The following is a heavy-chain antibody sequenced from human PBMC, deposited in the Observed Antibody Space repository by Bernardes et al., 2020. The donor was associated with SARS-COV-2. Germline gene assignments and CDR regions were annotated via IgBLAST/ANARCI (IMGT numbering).Heavy chain of an antibody. J-gene: IGHJ6*02. V-gene: IGHV3-23*01. Sequence: GGSLRLSCVASGFTFNTYAMNWVRQAPGKGLEWVSSISGNGLTTYYADSVKGRFTISRDNSKNILSLDMNTLRAEDTAVYYCAKRTTITVLGEVIRKFYFYGVDVWGQGTTVIVSS. CDR2: ISGNGLTT. D-gene: IGHD3-3*01. CDR3: AKRTTITVLGEVIRKFYFYGVDV. CDR1: GFTFNTYA.